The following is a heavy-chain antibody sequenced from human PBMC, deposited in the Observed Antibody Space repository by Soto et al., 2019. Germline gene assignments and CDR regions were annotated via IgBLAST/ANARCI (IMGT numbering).Heavy chain of an antibody. CDR2: INPSGGST. CDR3: ARASSSGRKFDY. J-gene: IGHJ4*02. Sequence: QVQLVQSGAEVTKPGASVKVSCKASGYTFTTYYIYWVRQAPGQGLEWMGIINPSGGSTTYAQNFPGRVTMTRDTSTSTVYMELGSLRSEDTAMFYCARASSSGRKFDYWGQGTLVTVSA. V-gene: IGHV1-46*01. CDR1: GYTFTTYY. D-gene: IGHD3-10*01.